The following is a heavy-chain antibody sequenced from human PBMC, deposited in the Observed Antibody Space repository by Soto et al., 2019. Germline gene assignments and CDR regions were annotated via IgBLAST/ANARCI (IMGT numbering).Heavy chain of an antibody. CDR1: GFTFSSYA. D-gene: IGHD6-13*01. J-gene: IGHJ6*02. V-gene: IGHV3-23*01. CDR2: ISGSGGST. Sequence: PGGSLRLSCAASGFTFSSYAMSWVRQAPGKGLEWVSAISGSGGSTYYADSVKGRFTISRDNSKNTLYLQMNSRRAEDTAVYYCAKEGDSISWYGDTYGMDVWGQGTTVTVAS. CDR3: AKEGDSISWYGDTYGMDV.